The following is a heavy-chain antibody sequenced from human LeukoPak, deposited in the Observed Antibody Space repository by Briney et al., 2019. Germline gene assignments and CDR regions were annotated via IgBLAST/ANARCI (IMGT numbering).Heavy chain of an antibody. CDR3: ARDLRDKRPNNNWFDP. CDR2: INAGNGNT. CDR1: GYTFTSYA. Sequence: ASVKVSCKASGYTFTSYAMHWVRQAPGQRLEWMGWINAGNGNTKYSQKFQGRVTITRDTSASTAYMELSSLRSEDTAVYYCARDLRDKRPNNNWFDPWGQGTLVTVSS. V-gene: IGHV1-3*01. J-gene: IGHJ5*02.